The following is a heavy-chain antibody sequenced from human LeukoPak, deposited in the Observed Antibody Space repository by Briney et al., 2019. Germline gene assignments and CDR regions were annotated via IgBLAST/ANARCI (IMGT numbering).Heavy chain of an antibody. V-gene: IGHV4-39*01. CDR3: ARHGSGSYHYFDY. CDR2: ISYSGST. CDR1: GGSISSSSYY. D-gene: IGHD3-10*01. J-gene: IGHJ4*02. Sequence: SETLSLTCTVSGGSISSSSYYWGWIRQPPGKGLEWIGSISYSGSTYYNPSLKSRVTISVDTSKNQFSLKLSSVTAADTAVYYCARHGSGSYHYFDYWGQGTLVTVSS.